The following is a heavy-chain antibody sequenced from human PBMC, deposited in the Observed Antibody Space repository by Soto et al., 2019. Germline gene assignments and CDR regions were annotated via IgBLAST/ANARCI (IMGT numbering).Heavy chain of an antibody. V-gene: IGHV4-31*03. CDR1: GGSISSGGYY. Sequence: ASETLSLTCTVSGGSISSGGYYWSWIRQHPGKGLEWIGYIYYSGSTYYNPSLKSRVTISVDTSKNQFSLKLSSVTAADTAVYYCARSVDYYNGRDVWGQGTTVTVSS. CDR3: ARSVDYYNGRDV. J-gene: IGHJ6*02. CDR2: IYYSGST.